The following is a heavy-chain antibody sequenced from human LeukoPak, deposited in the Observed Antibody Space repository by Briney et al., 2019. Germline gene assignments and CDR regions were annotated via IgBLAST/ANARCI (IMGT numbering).Heavy chain of an antibody. CDR2: INHSGST. V-gene: IGHV4-34*01. CDR1: GGSFSGYY. Sequence: SETLSLTCAVYGGSFSGYYWSWIRQPPVKGLEWIGEINHSGSTNYNPSLKSRVTISVDTSKNQFSLKLSSVTAADTAVYYCARTAAAGLASDYWGQGTLVTASS. CDR3: ARTAAAGLASDY. J-gene: IGHJ4*02. D-gene: IGHD6-13*01.